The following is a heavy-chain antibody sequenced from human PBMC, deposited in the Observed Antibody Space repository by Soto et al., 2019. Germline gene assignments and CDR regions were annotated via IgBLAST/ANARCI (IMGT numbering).Heavy chain of an antibody. CDR1: GFTFSSYA. Sequence: EVQLLESGGGWLQPGGSLRLSCAASGFTFSSYAMNWVRQAPGKGLEWVSGITGSGAGSYYSDSVKGRFTISRDNSKNTLYLHMTGLRAEDTAVYYCAKASSNCWPNDWFDPWGQGTLVTVSS. D-gene: IGHD4-4*01. CDR2: ITGSGAGS. V-gene: IGHV3-23*01. J-gene: IGHJ5*02. CDR3: AKASSNCWPNDWFDP.